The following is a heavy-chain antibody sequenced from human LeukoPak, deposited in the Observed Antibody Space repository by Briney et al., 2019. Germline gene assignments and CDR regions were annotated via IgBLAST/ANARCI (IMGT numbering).Heavy chain of an antibody. CDR3: ARDRAATDLDF. Sequence: QPGGSLRLSCAASGFTFYSFSMHWIRQAPGKGLVWVSRINSDGTSTALADSVKGRFTVTRDNAENTLYLQMNSLRVEDTAVYYCARDRAATDLDFWGQGTLVTVSS. D-gene: IGHD6-25*01. V-gene: IGHV3-74*01. CDR2: INSDGTST. CDR1: GFTFYSFS. J-gene: IGHJ4*02.